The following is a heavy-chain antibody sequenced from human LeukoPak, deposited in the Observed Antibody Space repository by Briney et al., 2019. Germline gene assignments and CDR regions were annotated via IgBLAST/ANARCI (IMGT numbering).Heavy chain of an antibody. D-gene: IGHD1-26*01. V-gene: IGHV4-59*01. CDR3: ARVAILRGSYLRVYYFDY. Sequence: SETLSLTCTVSGGSISSYYWSWIRQPPGKGLGWIGYIYYSGTTNYNPSLKSRVTISVDTSKNQFSLKLSSVTAADTAVYYCARVAILRGSYLRVYYFDYWGQGTLVTVSS. CDR1: GGSISSYY. J-gene: IGHJ4*02. CDR2: IYYSGTT.